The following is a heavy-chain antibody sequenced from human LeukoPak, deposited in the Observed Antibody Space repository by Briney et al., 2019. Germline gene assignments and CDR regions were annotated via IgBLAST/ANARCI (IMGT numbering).Heavy chain of an antibody. V-gene: IGHV4-4*07. D-gene: IGHD3-9*01. CDR3: ARSGLFDTRSNWFDP. CDR1: GGSISSYY. Sequence: SETLSLTCTVSGGSISSYYWSWIRQPAGKGLEWIGRIYTSGSTNFNPSLKSRVTMSVDTSKNQFSLKLSSVPAADTAVYYCARSGLFDTRSNWFDPWGQGTLVTVSS. J-gene: IGHJ5*02. CDR2: IYTSGST.